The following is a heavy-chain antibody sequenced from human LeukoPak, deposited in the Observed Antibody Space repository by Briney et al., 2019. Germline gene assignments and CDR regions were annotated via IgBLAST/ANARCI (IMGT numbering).Heavy chain of an antibody. CDR3: ARRPGTLPLDY. Sequence: GGSLRLSCAASGFTFSTYEMNWVRQAPGKGLEWVSYISSGGSTICYADSVKGRFTISRDDAKNSLYLQTNSLRAEDTAVYYCARRPGTLPLDYWGQGTLVTVSS. CDR1: GFTFSTYE. V-gene: IGHV3-48*03. J-gene: IGHJ4*02. CDR2: ISSGGSTI. D-gene: IGHD1-1*01.